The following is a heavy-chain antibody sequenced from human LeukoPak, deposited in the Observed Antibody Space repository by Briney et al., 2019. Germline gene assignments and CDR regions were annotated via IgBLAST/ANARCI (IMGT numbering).Heavy chain of an antibody. CDR2: IYRSGST. Sequence: SETLSLTCAVSGYSISSGYYWGWIRQPPGKGLEWIGSIYRSGSTYYNSSLKSRVTISVHTSKNQFSLKLNSVTAADTAVYYCARQACSGGSCNDYWGQGTLVTVSS. CDR3: ARQACSGGSCNDY. J-gene: IGHJ4*02. CDR1: GYSISSGYY. V-gene: IGHV4-38-2*01. D-gene: IGHD2-15*01.